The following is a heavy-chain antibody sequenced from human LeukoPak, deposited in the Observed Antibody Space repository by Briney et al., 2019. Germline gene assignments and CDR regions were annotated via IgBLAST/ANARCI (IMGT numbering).Heavy chain of an antibody. J-gene: IGHJ4*02. D-gene: IGHD2-15*01. V-gene: IGHV4-59*08. CDR3: ARHAGCSGASCYSGFPDY. Sequence: SETLSLTCTVSGGSIGSSYWSWIRQPPGKGLEWIGYIFYSGSTKYNPSLKSRVTISQDTSKNQFSLKLSSVTAADTAVYYCARHAGCSGASCYSGFPDYWGQGTLVTVSA. CDR2: IFYSGST. CDR1: GGSIGSSY.